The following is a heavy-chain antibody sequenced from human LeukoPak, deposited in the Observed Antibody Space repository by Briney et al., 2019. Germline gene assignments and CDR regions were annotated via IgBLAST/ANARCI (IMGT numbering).Heavy chain of an antibody. CDR3: AELGITVIGGV. Sequence: PGGSLRLSCAASGFTFSSYSMNWVRQAPGKGLEWVSSISSSSSYIYYADSVKGRFTISRDNAENSLYLQMNSLRAEDTAVYYCAELGITVIGGVWGKGTTVTISS. J-gene: IGHJ6*04. CDR2: ISSSSSYI. V-gene: IGHV3-21*01. D-gene: IGHD3-10*02. CDR1: GFTFSSYS.